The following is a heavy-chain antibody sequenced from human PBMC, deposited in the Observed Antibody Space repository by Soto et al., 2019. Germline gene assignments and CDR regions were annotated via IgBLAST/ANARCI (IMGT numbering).Heavy chain of an antibody. D-gene: IGHD3-22*01. CDR3: ARELLPPDAFDI. CDR1: GFTFSSYW. J-gene: IGHJ3*02. Sequence: EVQLVESGGGLVQPGGSLRLSCAASGFTFSSYWMSWVGQAPGKGLEWVANIKQDGSEKYYVDSVKGRFTISRDNAMNSLYLQMNCLRAEDTAVYYCARELLPPDAFDIWGQGTMVTVSS. CDR2: IKQDGSEK. V-gene: IGHV3-7*05.